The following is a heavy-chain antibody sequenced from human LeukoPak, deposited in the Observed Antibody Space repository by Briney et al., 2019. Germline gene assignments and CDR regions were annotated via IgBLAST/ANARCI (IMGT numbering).Heavy chain of an antibody. V-gene: IGHV3-9*01. D-gene: IGHD6-19*01. CDR2: ISCNSGYI. Sequence: GRSLRLSCAASGFTFDNYAMHWVRQAPGKGLEWLSIISCNSGYIGYADSVKGRFTISRDNAKKSLDLQMNSLRAEDTAFYYCAKVRGTYSSGYFFDYWGQGTLVTVSS. CDR3: AKVRGTYSSGYFFDY. J-gene: IGHJ4*02. CDR1: GFTFDNYA.